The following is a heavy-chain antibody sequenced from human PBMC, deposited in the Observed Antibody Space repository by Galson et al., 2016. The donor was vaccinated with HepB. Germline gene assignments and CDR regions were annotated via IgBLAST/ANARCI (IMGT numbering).Heavy chain of an antibody. CDR2: INTNTGKS. CDR3: ARDMGYCSSTSCYVTAFDM. V-gene: IGHV7-4-1*04. J-gene: IGHJ3*02. Sequence: SVKVSCKASGYTVTTYAMNWVRQAPGQGLEWMGWINTNTGKSTYAQGFTGRFVFSLDHSVTMTYLQISGLKAEDTAVYYCARDMGYCSSTSCYVTAFDMWGQGTMITVSA. D-gene: IGHD2-2*01. CDR1: GYTVTTYA.